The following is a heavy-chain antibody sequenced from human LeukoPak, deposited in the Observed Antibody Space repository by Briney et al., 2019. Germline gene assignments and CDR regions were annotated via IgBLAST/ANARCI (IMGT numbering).Heavy chain of an antibody. J-gene: IGHJ4*02. V-gene: IGHV4-34*01. CDR1: GGSFSGYY. Sequence: SETLSLTCAVYGGSFSGYYWSWIRQPPGKGLEWIGEINHSGSTNYNPSLKSRVTISVDTSKNQFSLKLSSVTAADTAVYYCARARAKKTRGYFDYWGRGTLVTVSS. CDR2: INHSGST. CDR3: ARARAKKTRGYFDY. D-gene: IGHD3-10*01.